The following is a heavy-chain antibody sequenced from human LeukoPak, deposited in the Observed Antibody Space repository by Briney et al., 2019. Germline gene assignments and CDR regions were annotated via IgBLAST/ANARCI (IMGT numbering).Heavy chain of an antibody. V-gene: IGHV3-23*01. CDR2: ISGSGGST. J-gene: IGHJ4*02. CDR1: GFSFSTYA. CDR3: AKDRPPGRAYFDY. Sequence: GGSLRLSCAASGFSFSTYAMSWVRQAPGKGLEWVSAISGSGGSTYYADSVKGRFTISRDNSKNTLYLQMNSLRAEDTAVYYCAKDRPPGRAYFDYWGQGTLVTVSS. D-gene: IGHD1-1*01.